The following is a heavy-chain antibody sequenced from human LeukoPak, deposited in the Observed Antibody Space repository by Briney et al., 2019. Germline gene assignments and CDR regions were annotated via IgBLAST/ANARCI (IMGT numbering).Heavy chain of an antibody. Sequence: SETLSLTCAVYGGSFSGYYWSWIRQPPGKGLEWIGEINHSGSTNYNPSLKSRVTISVDTSKNQFSLKLSSVTAADTAVYYCARFPRFYYDSSGYYYSLAFDYWGQGTLVTVSS. J-gene: IGHJ4*02. V-gene: IGHV4-34*01. CDR1: GGSFSGYY. CDR3: ARFPRFYYDSSGYYYSLAFDY. CDR2: INHSGST. D-gene: IGHD3-22*01.